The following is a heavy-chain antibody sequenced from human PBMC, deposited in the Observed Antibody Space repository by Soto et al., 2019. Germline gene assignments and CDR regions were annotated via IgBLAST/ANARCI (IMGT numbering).Heavy chain of an antibody. CDR1: GYSISSSNW. V-gene: IGHV4-28*03. D-gene: IGHD1-7*01. CDR2: IYYSGST. J-gene: IGHJ6*03. CDR3: ARAELELPYYYYYMDV. Sequence: PSETLSLTCAVSGYSISSSNWWGWIRQPPGKGLEWNGYIYYSGSTYYNPSLKSRVTMSVDTSKNQFSLKLSSVTAVDTAVYYCARAELELPYYYYYMDVWGKGTTVTVSS.